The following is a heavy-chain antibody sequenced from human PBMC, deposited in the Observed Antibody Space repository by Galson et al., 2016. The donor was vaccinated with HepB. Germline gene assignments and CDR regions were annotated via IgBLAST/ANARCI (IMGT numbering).Heavy chain of an antibody. V-gene: IGHV3-21*01. CDR3: ARGPPPSYGMDV. CDR2: ITSDGGYT. J-gene: IGHJ6*02. Sequence: SLRLSCAASEFTFSTYSMNWVRQAPGKGLEWVSSITSDGGYTYYADSARGRFTISRDNAQNSLYLQMNSLRAEDTAVYYCARGPPPSYGMDVWGQGTTVTASS. CDR1: EFTFSTYS.